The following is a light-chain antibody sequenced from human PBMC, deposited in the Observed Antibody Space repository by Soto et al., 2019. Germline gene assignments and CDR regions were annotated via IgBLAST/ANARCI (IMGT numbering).Light chain of an antibody. CDR1: SSDVGGYNY. V-gene: IGLV2-14*01. Sequence: QSALTQPPSVSGSPGQSVTISCTGTSSDVGGYNYVSWYQQHPGKAPKLIIYDVSKRPSGVSNRFSGSKSGNTASLTISGLQAEDEADYYCSSYASSRTAVVFGGGTKVTVL. J-gene: IGLJ2*01. CDR3: SSYASSRTAVV. CDR2: DVS.